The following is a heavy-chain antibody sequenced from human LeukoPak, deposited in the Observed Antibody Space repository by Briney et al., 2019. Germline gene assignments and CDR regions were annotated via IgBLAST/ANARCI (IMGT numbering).Heavy chain of an antibody. CDR1: GYSSTTYW. J-gene: IGHJ4*02. CDR2: IYPGDSDT. CDR3: ASRNYGSGSYFVN. Sequence: GESLKISCKGSGYSSTTYWIGWVRQMPGKGLEWMGIIYPGDSDTRYSPSFQGQVTISADKSISTAYLQWSSLKASDTAMYYCASRNYGSGSYFVNWGQGTLVTVSS. V-gene: IGHV5-51*01. D-gene: IGHD3-10*01.